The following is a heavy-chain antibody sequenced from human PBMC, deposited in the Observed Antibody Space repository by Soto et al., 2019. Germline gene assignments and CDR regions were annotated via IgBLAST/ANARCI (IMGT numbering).Heavy chain of an antibody. CDR2: IIPIFGTA. Sequence: QVQLVQSGAEVKKPGSSVKISCKASGGTFSSYAISWVRQAPGQGLEWMGGIIPIFGTANYAQKFQGRVTITADESTRTAYMELSSLRSEDTAVYYCARDKAHSGGSSAYWGQGTLVTVSS. V-gene: IGHV1-69*12. D-gene: IGHD4-17*01. J-gene: IGHJ4*02. CDR3: ARDKAHSGGSSAY. CDR1: GGTFSSYA.